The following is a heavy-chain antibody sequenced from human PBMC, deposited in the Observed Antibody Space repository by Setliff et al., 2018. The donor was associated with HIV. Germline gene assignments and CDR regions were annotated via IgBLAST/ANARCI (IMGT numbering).Heavy chain of an antibody. D-gene: IGHD3-22*01. V-gene: IGHV3-30*04. Sequence: GGSLRLSCAASGFTFNAYSIHWVRQAPGKGLEWVAVISDDGGQTYYAASVEGRFTIFRDNSKDTMYLQMNSLRAEDTAIYYCARDRASSGYYARFDHWGQGTLVTVSS. CDR2: ISDDGGQT. CDR3: ARDRASSGYYARFDH. CDR1: GFTFNAYS. J-gene: IGHJ4*02.